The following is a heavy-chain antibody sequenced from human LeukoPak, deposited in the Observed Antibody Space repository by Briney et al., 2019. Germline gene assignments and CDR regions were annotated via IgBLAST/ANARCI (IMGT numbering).Heavy chain of an antibody. CDR1: GGSISSSSYY. V-gene: IGHV4-39*01. J-gene: IGHJ4*02. D-gene: IGHD6-19*01. Sequence: SETLSLTCTVSGGSISSSSYYGGWIRQPPGKGLEWLGSIYYSGSTYDNPSLKSRVTISVDMSKNQFSLKLSSVTAADTAVYYCARQGSSGWYGEDFDYWGQGTLVTVSS. CDR3: ARQGSSGWYGEDFDY. CDR2: IYYSGST.